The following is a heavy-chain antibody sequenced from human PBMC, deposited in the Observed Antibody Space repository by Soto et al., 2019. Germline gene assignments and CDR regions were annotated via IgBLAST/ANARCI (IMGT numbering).Heavy chain of an antibody. Sequence: SETLSLTCTVSDGSISGNFLTWIRQPAGKGLEWIGRISSNGNTDYNPSLMSRVTMSIDTSKNHFSLDLISVTASDTAIYYCAREVWVAGLLYYFDFWGQGTLVTVSS. CDR3: AREVWVAGLLYYFDF. CDR1: DGSISGNF. D-gene: IGHD6-19*01. J-gene: IGHJ4*02. CDR2: ISSNGNT. V-gene: IGHV4-4*07.